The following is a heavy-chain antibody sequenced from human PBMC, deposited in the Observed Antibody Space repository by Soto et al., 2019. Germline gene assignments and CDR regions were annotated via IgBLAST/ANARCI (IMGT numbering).Heavy chain of an antibody. Sequence: PGGSLRLSCAASGFTFSDYYMSWIRQAPGKGLEWVSYISSSGSTIYYADSVKGRFTISRDNAKNSLYLQMNSLRAEDTAVYYCARDTRRHRVPRIGEVDYWGQGTLVTVSS. CDR1: GFTFSDYY. J-gene: IGHJ4*02. CDR2: ISSSGSTI. D-gene: IGHD3-22*01. CDR3: ARDTRRHRVPRIGEVDY. V-gene: IGHV3-11*01.